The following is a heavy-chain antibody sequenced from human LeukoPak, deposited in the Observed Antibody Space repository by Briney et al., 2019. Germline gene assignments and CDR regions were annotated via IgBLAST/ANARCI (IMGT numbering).Heavy chain of an antibody. CDR2: ISYEGSNK. CDR3: ARDLIAAAGFGAFDI. Sequence: GGSLRLSCAASGFTFSSYAMHWVRQAPGKGLEWVAVISYEGSNKYYADSVKGRFTISRDNSKNTLYLQMNSLRAEDTAVYYCARDLIAAAGFGAFDIWGQGTMVTVSS. V-gene: IGHV3-30-3*01. D-gene: IGHD6-13*01. J-gene: IGHJ3*02. CDR1: GFTFSSYA.